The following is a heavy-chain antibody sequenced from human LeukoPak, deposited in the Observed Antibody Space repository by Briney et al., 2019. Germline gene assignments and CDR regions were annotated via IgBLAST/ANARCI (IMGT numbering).Heavy chain of an antibody. CDR3: ARDDAAVAGPGAFDI. Sequence: SVKVSCKASGGTFSSYAISWVRQAPGQGLEWMGGIIPIFGTASYAQKFQGRVTMTRDMSTSTVYMELSSLRSEDTAVYYCARDDAAVAGPGAFDIWGQGTMVTVSS. D-gene: IGHD6-19*01. CDR1: GGTFSSYA. J-gene: IGHJ3*02. V-gene: IGHV1-69*05. CDR2: IIPIFGTA.